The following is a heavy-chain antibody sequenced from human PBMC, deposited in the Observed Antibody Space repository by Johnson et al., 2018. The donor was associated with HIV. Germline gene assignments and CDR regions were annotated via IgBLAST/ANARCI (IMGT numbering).Heavy chain of an antibody. CDR2: IKSKIDGGTT. V-gene: IGHV3-15*01. Sequence: VQLVESGGGLVKPGGSLRLSCAASGFTFNNAWMSWVRQAPGKGLEWVGRIKSKIDGGTTDYAAPVKGRFTISRDDSKNTQYMQMNSLKTEDTAVYYCTTYYGWAFDIWGQGTMVTVSS. D-gene: IGHD3-10*01. J-gene: IGHJ3*02. CDR1: GFTFNNAW. CDR3: TTYYGWAFDI.